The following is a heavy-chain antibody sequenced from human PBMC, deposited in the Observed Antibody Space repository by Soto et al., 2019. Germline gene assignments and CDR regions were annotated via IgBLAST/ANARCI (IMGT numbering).Heavy chain of an antibody. CDR3: ARQYCASGNCYTYFDL. CDR1: GGSISGYY. D-gene: IGHD2-2*02. J-gene: IGHJ2*01. Sequence: QVQMQESGPGLVKPSETLSLTCTVSGGSISGYYWTWIRQPPGKGLEWIAYIYYSGSSNYNPSLKGRATISMDTSQNQFSLRLTSVTAADTAVYYCARQYCASGNCYTYFDLWGRGTLVTVSS. CDR2: IYYSGSS. V-gene: IGHV4-59*08.